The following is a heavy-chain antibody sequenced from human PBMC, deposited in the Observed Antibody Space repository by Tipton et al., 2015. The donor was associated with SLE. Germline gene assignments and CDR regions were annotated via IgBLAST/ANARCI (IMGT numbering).Heavy chain of an antibody. CDR3: ARDLDSGSFHWDS. CDR2: IYYSGST. Sequence: TLSLTCTVSGGSFSGYYWNWIRQPPGKGLEWIGYIYYSGSTNYNPSLKSRVTISVDTSKNQFSLRLTSVTAADTATYYCARDLDSGSFHWDSWGQGTLVTVSS. J-gene: IGHJ4*02. D-gene: IGHD1-26*01. CDR1: GGSFSGYY. V-gene: IGHV4-59*12.